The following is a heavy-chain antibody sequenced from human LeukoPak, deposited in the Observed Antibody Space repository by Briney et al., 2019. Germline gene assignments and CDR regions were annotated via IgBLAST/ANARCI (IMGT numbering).Heavy chain of an antibody. CDR3: ARWRVSGIAAAGKGSYFDY. Sequence: PETLSLTCTVSGGSISSYYWGWIRQPPGKGLEWIGSIYYSGSTYYNPSLKSRVTISVDTSKNQFSLKLSSVTAADTAVYYCARWRVSGIAAAGKGSYFDYWGQGTLVTVSS. CDR1: GGSISSYY. D-gene: IGHD6-13*01. V-gene: IGHV4-39*01. J-gene: IGHJ4*02. CDR2: IYYSGST.